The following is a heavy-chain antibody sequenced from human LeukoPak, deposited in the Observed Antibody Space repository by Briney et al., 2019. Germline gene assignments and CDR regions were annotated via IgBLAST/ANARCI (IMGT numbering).Heavy chain of an antibody. Sequence: GRSVTLSCSASGFTYYDFPLQWLPPAPGRGRVGFSGVSWSSGSIGYADSVKGRFTISRDNAKVSLYLQMYSLSAEATALYYGEKEKGGYFDYWGQGTLVTVSS. D-gene: IGHD3-16*01. CDR3: EKEKGGYFDY. V-gene: IGHV3-9*01. CDR2: VSWSSGSI. J-gene: IGHJ4*02. CDR1: GFTYYDFP.